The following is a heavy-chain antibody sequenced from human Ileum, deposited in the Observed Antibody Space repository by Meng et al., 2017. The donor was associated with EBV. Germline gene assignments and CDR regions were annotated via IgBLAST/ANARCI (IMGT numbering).Heavy chain of an antibody. CDR2: IYNSGST. CDR3: ARGQKGYFDL. V-gene: IGHV4-30-4*01. Sequence: VHVQGSGPGLVKPSQTLPLTCTVSGGSISSSNYYWSWIRQPPGKGLEWSGHIYNSGSTYYNPSLKSRITISVDTSKNQFSLKLSSVTAADTAVYYCARGQKGYFDLWGRGTLVTVSS. J-gene: IGHJ2*01. CDR1: GGSISSSNYY.